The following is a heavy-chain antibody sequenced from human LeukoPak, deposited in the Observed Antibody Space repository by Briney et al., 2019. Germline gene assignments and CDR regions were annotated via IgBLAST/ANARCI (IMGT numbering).Heavy chain of an antibody. J-gene: IGHJ3*02. CDR1: GGTFSSYA. CDR2: IIPIFGTA. D-gene: IGHD3-22*01. Sequence: SVKVSCKASGGTFSSYAISWVRQAPGQGLEWMGRIIPIFGTANYAQKFQGRVTITADKSTSTAYMELSSLRSEDTAVYYCASERYYYDSSGYSGDIWGQGTMVTVSS. V-gene: IGHV1-69*06. CDR3: ASERYYYDSSGYSGDI.